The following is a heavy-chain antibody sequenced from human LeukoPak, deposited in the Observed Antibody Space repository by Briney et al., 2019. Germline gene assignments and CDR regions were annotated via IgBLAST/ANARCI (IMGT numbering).Heavy chain of an antibody. CDR1: GFTFSSYA. Sequence: GSLRLSCAASGFTFSSYAMSWIRQPPGKGLEWIGEINHSGSTNYNPSLKSRVTISVDTSKNQFSLKLSSVTAADTAVYYCARSGERLYCSSTSCYGFRRGYYYGMDVWGQGTTVTVSS. V-gene: IGHV4-34*01. D-gene: IGHD2-2*01. CDR3: ARSGERLYCSSTSCYGFRRGYYYGMDV. J-gene: IGHJ6*02. CDR2: INHSGST.